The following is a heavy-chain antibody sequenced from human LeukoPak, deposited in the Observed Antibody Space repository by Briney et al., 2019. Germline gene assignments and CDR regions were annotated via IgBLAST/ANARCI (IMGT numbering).Heavy chain of an antibody. Sequence: GGSLRLSCAASGFTFSSYAMSWVRQAPGKGLEWVSAISGSGGSTYYADSVKGRSTISRDNSKNTLYLQMNSLRAEDTAVYYCAKDRAELLWFGGILDYWGQGTLVSVSS. J-gene: IGHJ4*02. CDR3: AKDRAELLWFGGILDY. V-gene: IGHV3-23*01. CDR1: GFTFSSYA. D-gene: IGHD3-10*01. CDR2: ISGSGGST.